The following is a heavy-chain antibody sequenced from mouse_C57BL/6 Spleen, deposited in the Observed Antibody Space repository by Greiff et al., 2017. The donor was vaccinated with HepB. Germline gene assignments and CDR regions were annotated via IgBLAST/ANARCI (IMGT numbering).Heavy chain of an antibody. CDR2: ISDGGSYT. J-gene: IGHJ3*01. CDR3: ARDTSNYDWFAY. V-gene: IGHV5-4*01. CDR1: GFTFSSYA. Sequence: EVKLVESGGGLVKPGGSLKLSCAASGFTFSSYAMSWVRQTPEKRLEWVATISDGGSYTYYPDNVKGRFTISRDNAKNNLYLQMSHLKSEDTAMYYCARDTSNYDWFAYWGQGTLVTVSA. D-gene: IGHD2-5*01.